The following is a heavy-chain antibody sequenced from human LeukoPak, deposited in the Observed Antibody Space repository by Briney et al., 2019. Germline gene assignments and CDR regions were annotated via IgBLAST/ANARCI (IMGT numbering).Heavy chain of an antibody. D-gene: IGHD3-10*01. CDR3: ARVADLWFGESHDAFDI. V-gene: IGHV4-59*01. Sequence: SETLSLTCTVSGGSISSYYWSWTRQPPGKGLEWIGYIYYSGSTNYNPSLKSRVTISVDTSKNQFSLKLSSVTAADTAVYYCARVADLWFGESHDAFDIWGQGTMVTVSS. CDR1: GGSISSYY. CDR2: IYYSGST. J-gene: IGHJ3*02.